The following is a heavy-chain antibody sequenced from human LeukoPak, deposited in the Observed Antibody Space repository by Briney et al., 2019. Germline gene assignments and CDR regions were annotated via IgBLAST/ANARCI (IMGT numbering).Heavy chain of an antibody. D-gene: IGHD5-18*01. CDR2: IKQDGSEK. Sequence: PGGSLRLSCAASGFTFSSYWMSWVRQAPGKGLEWVANIKQDGSEKYYVDSVKGRFTISRDNAKNSLYLQMNSLRAEDTAVYYCARVPNEDTAMDPAYYMDVWGKGTTVTVSS. CDR3: ARVPNEDTAMDPAYYMDV. CDR1: GFTFSSYW. J-gene: IGHJ6*03. V-gene: IGHV3-7*03.